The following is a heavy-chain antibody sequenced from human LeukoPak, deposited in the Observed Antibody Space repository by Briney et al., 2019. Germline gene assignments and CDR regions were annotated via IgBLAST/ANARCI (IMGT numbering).Heavy chain of an antibody. D-gene: IGHD6-6*01. CDR2: INWNGGST. CDR3: ARVTAARPWVGYYYYYMDV. Sequence: GGSLRLSCAASGFTFDDYGMSWVRQAPGKGLEWVSGINWNGGSTGYVDSVKGRFTISRDNAKNSLYLQMNSLRAEDTALYYCARVTAARPWVGYYYYYMDVWGKGTTVTVSS. J-gene: IGHJ6*03. V-gene: IGHV3-20*04. CDR1: GFTFDDYG.